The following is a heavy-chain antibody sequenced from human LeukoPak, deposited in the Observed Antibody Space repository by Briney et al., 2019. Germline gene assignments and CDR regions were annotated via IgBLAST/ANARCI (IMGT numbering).Heavy chain of an antibody. CDR2: IRSKAYGGTT. D-gene: IGHD3-3*01. V-gene: IGHV3-49*04. J-gene: IGHJ4*02. Sequence: GGSLRLSCAASGFTFSSYSMNWVRQAPGKGLEWVGFIRSKAYGGTTEYAASVKGRFTISRDDSKSIAYLQMNSLKTEDTAVYYCTRADFWSGYTFLVAGGTYYFDYWGQGTLVTVSS. CDR3: TRADFWSGYTFLVAGGTYYFDY. CDR1: GFTFSSYS.